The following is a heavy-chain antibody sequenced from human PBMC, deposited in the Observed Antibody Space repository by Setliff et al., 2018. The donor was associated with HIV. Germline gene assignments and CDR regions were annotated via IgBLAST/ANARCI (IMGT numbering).Heavy chain of an antibody. J-gene: IGHJ4*02. CDR2: IYSDGST. CDR3: AKDRLFPRL. D-gene: IGHD2-21*01. V-gene: IGHV3-53*01. Sequence: PGGSLRLSCAASGFTVSGSYMSWVRQAPGKGLEWVSIIYSDGSTYHADSVKGRFTISRDNYKNTVYLQMVSLRAEDTALYFCAKDRLFPRLWGQGTQVTVSS. CDR1: GFTVSGSY.